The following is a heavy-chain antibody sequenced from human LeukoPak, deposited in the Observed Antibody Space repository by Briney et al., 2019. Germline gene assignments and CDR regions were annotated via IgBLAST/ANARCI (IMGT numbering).Heavy chain of an antibody. CDR1: GFIFSGSW. Sequence: GGSLRLSCTASGFIFSGSWMAWIRQAPGKGLEWVAIIKKDGSEKYYVDSMKGRFTISRDNAKNSLCLQVNSLRAEDTAIYYCARLSGRDYNPRVFDYWGQGTLVTVSS. CDR3: ARLSGRDYNPRVFDY. D-gene: IGHD4-11*01. J-gene: IGHJ4*02. CDR2: IKKDGSEK. V-gene: IGHV3-7*03.